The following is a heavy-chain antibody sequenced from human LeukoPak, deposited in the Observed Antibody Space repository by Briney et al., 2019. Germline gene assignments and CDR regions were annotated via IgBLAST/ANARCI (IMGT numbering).Heavy chain of an antibody. CDR3: AKGSSSVWPYYFDS. Sequence: PGGSLRLSCAASGFTFNSYAMSWARQAPGRGLEWVSAITGSGLSTYYTDSVKGRFTISRDNSRNTLSLQMNSLRAEDTAIYYCAKGSSSVWPYYFDSWGQGTLVTVSS. D-gene: IGHD6-19*01. V-gene: IGHV3-23*01. J-gene: IGHJ4*02. CDR2: ITGSGLST. CDR1: GFTFNSYA.